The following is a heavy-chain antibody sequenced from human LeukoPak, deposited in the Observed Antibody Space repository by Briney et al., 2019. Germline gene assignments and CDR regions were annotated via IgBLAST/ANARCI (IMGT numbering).Heavy chain of an antibody. CDR2: IYHSGST. V-gene: IGHV4-4*02. CDR1: GDSISSSYW. CDR3: ASVDCSGGSCYYFDY. J-gene: IGHJ4*02. D-gene: IGHD2-15*01. Sequence: SGTLSLTCAVSGDSISSSYWWSWVRQPPGKGLEWIGEIYHSGSTNYNPSLKSRVTISVDTSKNQFSLKLSSVTAADTAVYYCASVDCSGGSCYYFDYWGQGTLVTVSS.